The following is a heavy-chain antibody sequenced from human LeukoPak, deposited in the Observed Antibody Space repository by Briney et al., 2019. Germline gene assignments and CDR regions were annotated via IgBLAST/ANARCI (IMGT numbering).Heavy chain of an antibody. CDR3: ARVGLVIAAAGTVGYYFDY. V-gene: IGHV4-30-4*01. D-gene: IGHD6-13*01. Sequence: SQTLSLTCTVSGGSISSGDYYWCWIRQPPGKGLEWIGYIYYSGSTYYNPSLESRVTISVDTSKNQFSLKLSSVTAADTAVYYCARVGLVIAAAGTVGYYFDYWDQGTLVTVSS. J-gene: IGHJ4*02. CDR1: GGSISSGDYY. CDR2: IYYSGST.